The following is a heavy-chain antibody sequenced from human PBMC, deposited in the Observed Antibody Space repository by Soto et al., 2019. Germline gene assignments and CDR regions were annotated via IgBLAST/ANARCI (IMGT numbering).Heavy chain of an antibody. D-gene: IGHD3-22*01. V-gene: IGHV1-69*02. CDR2: IIPILGIA. J-gene: IGHJ4*02. CDR3: ARGSIQAYDSSGYYPGDY. Sequence: SVKVSCKASGGTFSSYTISWVRQAPGQGLEWMGRIIPILGIANYAQKFQGRVTITADKSTSTAYMELSSLRSEDTAVYYCARGSIQAYDSSGYYPGDYWGQGTLVTVSS. CDR1: GGTFSSYT.